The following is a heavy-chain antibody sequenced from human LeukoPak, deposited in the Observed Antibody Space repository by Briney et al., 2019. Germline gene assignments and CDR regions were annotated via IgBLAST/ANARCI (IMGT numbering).Heavy chain of an antibody. CDR3: ASTPGYSSGWYSLYYFDY. J-gene: IGHJ4*02. CDR2: IIPIFGTA. Sequence: SVKVSCKASGGTFSSYAISWVRQAPGQGLEWMGGIIPIFGTANYAQKFQGRVTITADESTSTAYMELSSLRSEDTAVYYCASTPGYSSGWYSLYYFDYWGQGTLVTVFS. CDR1: GGTFSSYA. D-gene: IGHD6-19*01. V-gene: IGHV1-69*13.